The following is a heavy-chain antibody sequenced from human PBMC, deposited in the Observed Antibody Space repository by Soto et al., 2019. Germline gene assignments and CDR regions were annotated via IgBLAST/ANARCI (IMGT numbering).Heavy chain of an antibody. J-gene: IGHJ1*01. CDR1: GFTFSNAW. D-gene: IGHD4-17*01. Sequence: PGGSLRLSCAASGFTFSNAWMSWVRQAPGKGLEWVGRIKSKTDGGTTDYAAPVKGRFTISRDDTKNTLYLQMNSLKTEDTAVYYCTTDLDYGDYEPNEYSQHWGQGTLVTVSS. CDR3: TTDLDYGDYEPNEYSQH. V-gene: IGHV3-15*01. CDR2: IKSKTDGGTT.